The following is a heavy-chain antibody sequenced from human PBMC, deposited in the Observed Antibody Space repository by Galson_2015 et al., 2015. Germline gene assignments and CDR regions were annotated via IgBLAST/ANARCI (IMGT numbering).Heavy chain of an antibody. J-gene: IGHJ3*02. CDR2: ISSSGSTI. D-gene: IGHD3-10*01. CDR3: ASPMLSYGSGIGQVHDAFDI. Sequence: SLRLSCAASGFTFSDYYMSWIRQAPGKGLEWVSYISSSGSTIYYADSVKGRFTISRDNAKNSLYLQMNSLRAEDTAVYYCASPMLSYGSGIGQVHDAFDIWGQGTMVTVSS. V-gene: IGHV3-11*01. CDR1: GFTFSDYY.